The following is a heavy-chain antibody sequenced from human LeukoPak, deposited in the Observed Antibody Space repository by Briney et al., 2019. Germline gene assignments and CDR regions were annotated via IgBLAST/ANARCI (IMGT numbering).Heavy chain of an antibody. CDR3: ARDRGVVIRY. J-gene: IGHJ4*02. D-gene: IGHD3-3*01. V-gene: IGHV3-64*01. Sequence: GGSLRLSCAASGFTFSTYAMHWVRQAPGKGLEYVSAISSNGGSTYYANSVKGRFTISRDNAKNSLYLQMNSLRAEDTAVYYCARDRGVVIRYWGQGTLVTVSS. CDR2: ISSNGGST. CDR1: GFTFSTYA.